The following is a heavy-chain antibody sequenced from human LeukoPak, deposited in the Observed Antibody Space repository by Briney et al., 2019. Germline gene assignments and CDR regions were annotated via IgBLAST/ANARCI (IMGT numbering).Heavy chain of an antibody. CDR1: GYTFTGYY. V-gene: IGHV1-2*02. D-gene: IGHD4-11*01. J-gene: IGHJ4*02. CDR2: INPNSGGT. Sequence: ASVKVSCKASGYTFTGYYMHWVRQAPGQGLEWMGWINPNSGGTNYAQKFQGRVTMTRDTSISTAYMELSSLRSEDTAVYYCASRVGYSNMGYFDYWGQGTLVTVSS. CDR3: ASRVGYSNMGYFDY.